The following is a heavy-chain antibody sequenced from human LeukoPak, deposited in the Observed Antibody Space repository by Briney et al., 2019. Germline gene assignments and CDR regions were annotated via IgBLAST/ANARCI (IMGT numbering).Heavy chain of an antibody. Sequence: SETLSLTCIVSGGSINSGAYFWSWIRQHPGKGLEWIVYIYYRGITYYHPSLKSRVTISVDTAKNQFSLKLSSVTAADTAVYYCARGIRRGYSYGYDYWGQGTLVTVSS. V-gene: IGHV4-31*03. CDR2: IYYRGIT. D-gene: IGHD5-18*01. CDR3: ARGIRRGYSYGYDY. CDR1: GGSINSGAYF. J-gene: IGHJ4*02.